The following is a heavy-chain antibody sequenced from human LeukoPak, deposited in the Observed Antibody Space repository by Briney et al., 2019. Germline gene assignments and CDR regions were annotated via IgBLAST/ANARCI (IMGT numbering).Heavy chain of an antibody. J-gene: IGHJ5*02. D-gene: IGHD2-2*01. CDR1: GYTFTGYY. CDR3: ARDFSGYCSSTSCYETPNWFDP. V-gene: IGHV1-2*02. CDR2: INPNSGGT. Sequence: ASVKVSCKASGYTFTGYYMHWVRQAPGQGLEWMGWINPNSGGTNYAQKFQGRVTMTRDTSTSTVYMELSSLRSEDTAVYYCARDFSGYCSSTSCYETPNWFDPWGQGTLVTVSS.